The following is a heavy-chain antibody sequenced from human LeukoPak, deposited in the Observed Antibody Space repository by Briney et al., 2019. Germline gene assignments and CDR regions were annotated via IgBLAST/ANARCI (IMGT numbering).Heavy chain of an antibody. CDR1: GDSITNSW. Sequence: SETLSLTCTVSGDSITNSWWSWVRQSPGKGLEWIGYIYATGTTNYNPSLMSRVTFSVDKSKNQFSLRLSSETAADTAVYYCARQRRQSFSSPLYHFDYWGQGTLVTVSS. J-gene: IGHJ4*02. CDR2: IYATGTT. D-gene: IGHD2/OR15-2a*01. CDR3: ARQRRQSFSSPLYHFDY. V-gene: IGHV4-4*09.